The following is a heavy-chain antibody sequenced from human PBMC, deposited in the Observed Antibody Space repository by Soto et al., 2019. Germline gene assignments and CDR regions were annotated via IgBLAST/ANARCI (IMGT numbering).Heavy chain of an antibody. D-gene: IGHD6-19*01. J-gene: IGHJ5*02. CDR1: GFTFSGSA. Sequence: GGSLRLSCAASGFTFSGSAMHWVRQASGKGLEWVGRIRSKANSYATAYAASVKGRFTISRDDSKNTAYLQMNSLKTEDAAVYYCTRHVQSVAGTWRDNWFDPWGQGTLVTVSS. CDR2: IRSKANSYAT. CDR3: TRHVQSVAGTWRDNWFDP. V-gene: IGHV3-73*01.